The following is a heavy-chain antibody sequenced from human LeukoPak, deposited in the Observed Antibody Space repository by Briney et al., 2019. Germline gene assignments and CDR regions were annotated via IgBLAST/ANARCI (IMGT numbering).Heavy chain of an antibody. D-gene: IGHD6-6*01. CDR3: ARDSRIAARSSNYYYMDV. CDR1: GFTFSSYA. J-gene: IGHJ6*03. CDR2: ISYDGSNK. V-gene: IGHV3-30*04. Sequence: PGGSLRLSCAASGFTFSSYAMHWVRQAPGKGLEWVAVISYDGSNKYYADSVKGRFTISRDNSKNTLYLQMNSLRAEDTAVYYCARDSRIAARSSNYYYMDVWGKGTTVTVSS.